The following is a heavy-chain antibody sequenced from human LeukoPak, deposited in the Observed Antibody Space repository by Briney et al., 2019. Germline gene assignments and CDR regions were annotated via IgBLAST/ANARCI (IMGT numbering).Heavy chain of an antibody. D-gene: IGHD3-22*01. CDR2: IIPIFGTA. Sequence: ASVKVSCKASGGTFSSYAISWVRQAPGQGLEWMGGIIPIFGTANYAQKFQGRVTITADESTSTAYMELSSLRSEDTAVYYCASYAEPYYYDSSGYYSFGYWGQGTLVTVPS. V-gene: IGHV1-69*13. J-gene: IGHJ4*02. CDR3: ASYAEPYYYDSSGYYSFGY. CDR1: GGTFSSYA.